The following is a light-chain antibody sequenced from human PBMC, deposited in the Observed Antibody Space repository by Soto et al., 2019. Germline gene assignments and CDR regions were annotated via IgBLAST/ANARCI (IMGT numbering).Light chain of an antibody. J-gene: IGKJ1*01. Sequence: EIVMMQSPATLSLSPGERATLSCRASQSVSSNLAWYQQKAGQAPRLLIYGASTRATGIPARFSGSGSGTEFTLTISSLQSEDFAVYYCQHYNNWPSPWTFGQGTKVESK. CDR2: GAS. CDR1: QSVSSN. CDR3: QHYNNWPSPWT. V-gene: IGKV3-15*01.